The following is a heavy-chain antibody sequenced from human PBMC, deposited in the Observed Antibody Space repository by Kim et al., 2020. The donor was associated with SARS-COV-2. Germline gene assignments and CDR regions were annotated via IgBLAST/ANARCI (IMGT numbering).Heavy chain of an antibody. D-gene: IGHD3-10*01. J-gene: IGHJ3*02. CDR2: IYSGGSST. V-gene: IGHV3-23*03. CDR1: GFTFSSYA. CDR3: AKDLGVRWPLKGAFDI. Sequence: GGSLRLSCAASGFTFSSYAMSWVRQAPGKGLEWVSVIYSGGSSTYYADSVKGRFTISRDNSKNTLYLQMNSLRAEDTAVYYCAKDLGVRWPLKGAFDIWGQGTMVTVSS.